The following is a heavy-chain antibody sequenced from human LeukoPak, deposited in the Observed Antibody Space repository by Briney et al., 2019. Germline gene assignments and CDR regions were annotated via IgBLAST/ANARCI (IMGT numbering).Heavy chain of an antibody. CDR3: AKSGLNRFDY. CDR1: GFTFSSYC. Sequence: GGSLRLSCAASGFTFSSYCMHWVRQAPGKGLEWVSRINSDGSSTSYADSVKGRFTISRDNAKNTLYLLMNSLRAEDTAVYYCAKSGLNRFDYWGQGTLVTVSS. V-gene: IGHV3-74*01. J-gene: IGHJ4*02. D-gene: IGHD2-15*01. CDR2: INSDGSST.